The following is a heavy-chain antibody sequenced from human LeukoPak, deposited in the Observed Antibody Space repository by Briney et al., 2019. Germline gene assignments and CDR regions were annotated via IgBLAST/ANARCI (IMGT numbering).Heavy chain of an antibody. CDR3: ARDPLVAAAEDDYYYYYGMDV. V-gene: IGHV1-46*01. CDR1: GYTFTSYY. CDR2: INPSGGST. Sequence: ASVTVSCKASGYTFTSYYMHWVRQAPGQGLEWMGIINPSGGSTSYAQKFQGRVTMTRDTSTSTVYMELSSLRSEDTAVYYCARDPLVAAAEDDYYYYYGMDVWGQGTMVTVSS. D-gene: IGHD6-13*01. J-gene: IGHJ6*02.